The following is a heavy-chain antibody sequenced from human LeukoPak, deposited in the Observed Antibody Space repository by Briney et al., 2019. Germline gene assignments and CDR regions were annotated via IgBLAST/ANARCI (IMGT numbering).Heavy chain of an antibody. CDR1: GFTFSTYA. V-gene: IGHV3-23*01. CDR2: ISGSGGST. J-gene: IGHJ3*02. Sequence: GGSLRLSCAASGFTFSTYAMSWVRQAPGKGLEWVSAISGSGGSTYYADSVKGRFTISRDNSKNTLYLQMNSLRAEDTAVYYCAKVGPGIVVVGADAFDIWGQGTMVTVSS. D-gene: IGHD2-21*01. CDR3: AKVGPGIVVVGADAFDI.